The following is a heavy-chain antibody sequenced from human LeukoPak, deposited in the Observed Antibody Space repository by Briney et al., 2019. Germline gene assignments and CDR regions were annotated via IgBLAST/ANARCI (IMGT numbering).Heavy chain of an antibody. CDR1: GFTFSSYS. J-gene: IGHJ6*02. D-gene: IGHD2-15*01. CDR3: AGDCSGGSCYGGAMDV. CDR2: FSSRPTNYI. Sequence: TGGSLRLSCAASGFTFSSYSMHWVRQAPGKGLEWVSSFSSRPTNYIYYADSVKGRFTISRDNAKNSLYLQTNSLRAEDTAVYYCAGDCSGGSCYGGAMDVWGQGTTAIVSS. V-gene: IGHV3-21*01.